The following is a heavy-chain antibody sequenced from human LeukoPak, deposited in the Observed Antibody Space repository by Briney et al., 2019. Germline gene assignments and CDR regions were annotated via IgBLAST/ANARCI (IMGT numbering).Heavy chain of an antibody. CDR3: ARNNDMDV. J-gene: IGHJ6*02. CDR1: GFLLSNHW. V-gene: IGHV3-7*03. Sequence: GSSLRLSCAASGFLLSNHWMTWVRQAPGKGPEWVANTNKDGSEKYYVDSVKGRFTISRDTAKNSLYLQMNNLRAEDTALYYCARNNDMDVWGQGTTVIVSS. D-gene: IGHD1/OR15-1a*01. CDR2: TNKDGSEK.